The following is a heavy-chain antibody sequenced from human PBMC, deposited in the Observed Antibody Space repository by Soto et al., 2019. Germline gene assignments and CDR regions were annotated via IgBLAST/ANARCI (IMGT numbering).Heavy chain of an antibody. V-gene: IGHV3-23*01. D-gene: IGHD3-3*01. CDR2: VSGSGGTT. CDR1: GFTFSSYA. CDR3: AKESIYVFWGGPGGSDY. Sequence: EVQLLESGGGLVQPGGSLRLSCAASGFTFSSYAMNWVRQAPGKGLEWVSGVSGSGGTTYYADSVKGRFTMSRDNSKNTLYLQMNSLRAEDTAVYYCAKESIYVFWGGPGGSDYGGQGPLVTVPS. J-gene: IGHJ4*02.